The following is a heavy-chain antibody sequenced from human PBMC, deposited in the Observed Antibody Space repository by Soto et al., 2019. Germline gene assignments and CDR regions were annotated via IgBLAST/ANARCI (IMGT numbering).Heavy chain of an antibody. V-gene: IGHV3-23*01. Sequence: GGSLRLSCAASGFTFSSYAMSWVRQAPGKGLEWVSAISGSGGSTYYADSVKGRFTISRDNSKNTLYLQMNSLRAEDTAVYYCAKASVVVNTEYYYYYYGMDVWGHGTTVTVSS. CDR3: AKASVVVNTEYYYYYYGMDV. CDR2: ISGSGGST. CDR1: GFTFSSYA. J-gene: IGHJ6*02. D-gene: IGHD3-22*01.